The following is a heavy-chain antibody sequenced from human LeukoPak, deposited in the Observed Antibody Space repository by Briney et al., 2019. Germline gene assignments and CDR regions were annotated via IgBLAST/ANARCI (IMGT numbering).Heavy chain of an antibody. CDR2: IWHDGSNK. D-gene: IGHD4-23*01. CDR1: GFTFSSFG. J-gene: IGHJ4*02. CDR3: ARDWVTYYFDY. Sequence: GRSLRLSCAASGFTFSSFGMHWVRQAPGKGLEWVAVIWHDGSNKFYADSVKGRFTVSRDDSKNTMYLQMNSLRAEDTAVYYCARDWVTYYFDYWGQGILVTVSS. V-gene: IGHV3-33*01.